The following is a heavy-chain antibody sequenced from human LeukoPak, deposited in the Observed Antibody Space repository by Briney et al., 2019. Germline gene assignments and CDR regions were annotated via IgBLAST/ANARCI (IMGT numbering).Heavy chain of an antibody. CDR3: ARHTNWGSYYFDY. J-gene: IGHJ4*02. CDR1: GGSISSSNW. V-gene: IGHV4-4*02. Sequence: SGTLSLTCAVSGGSISSSNWWSWVRQPPGKGLEWIGEIYHSGSTNYNPSLKSRVTISIDTTKSQFSLNLRSVTAADTAVYYCARHTNWGSYYFDYWGQGTLVTVSS. CDR2: IYHSGST. D-gene: IGHD7-27*01.